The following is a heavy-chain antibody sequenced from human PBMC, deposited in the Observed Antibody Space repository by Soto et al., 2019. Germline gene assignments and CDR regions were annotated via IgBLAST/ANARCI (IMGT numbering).Heavy chain of an antibody. CDR3: TRDASRDSSARGWFDP. CDR2: ISSNSAYI. J-gene: IGHJ5*02. V-gene: IGHV3-21*01. CDR1: GFTFRSFT. D-gene: IGHD6-13*01. Sequence: GGSLRLSCAASGFTFRSFTMNWVRQAPGKGLEWVSTISSNSAYIYYTDALRGRFTISRDNAKNSLHLQMNSPRAEDTAVYYCTRDASRDSSARGWFDPWGPGTLVTVSS.